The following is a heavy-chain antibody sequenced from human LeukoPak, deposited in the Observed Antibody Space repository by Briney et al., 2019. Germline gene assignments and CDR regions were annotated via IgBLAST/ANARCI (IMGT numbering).Heavy chain of an antibody. Sequence: GGSLRLSCTTSGFTFGDYSMSWFRQAPGKGLEWVGFIRSKGYGGTAEYAASVKGRFTVSRDDSNSIAYLQMDSLKTEDTAVYYCTREIRYFDWFQADYWGQGTLVTVSS. V-gene: IGHV3-49*03. J-gene: IGHJ4*02. CDR1: GFTFGDYS. CDR2: IRSKGYGGTA. CDR3: TREIRYFDWFQADY. D-gene: IGHD3-9*01.